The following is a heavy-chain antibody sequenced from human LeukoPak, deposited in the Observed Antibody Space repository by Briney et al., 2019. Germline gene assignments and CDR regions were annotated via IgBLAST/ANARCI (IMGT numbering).Heavy chain of an antibody. V-gene: IGHV3-23*01. J-gene: IGHJ4*02. CDR1: GFTFSSYA. Sequence: GGSLRLPCAASGFTFSSYAMSWVRQAPGKGLEWVSAISGSGGSTYYADSVKGRFTISRDNSKNTLYLQMNSLRAEDTAVYYCAKDRVRGYCSSTSCYPYWGQGTLVTVSS. CDR3: AKDRVRGYCSSTSCYPY. CDR2: ISGSGGST. D-gene: IGHD2-2*01.